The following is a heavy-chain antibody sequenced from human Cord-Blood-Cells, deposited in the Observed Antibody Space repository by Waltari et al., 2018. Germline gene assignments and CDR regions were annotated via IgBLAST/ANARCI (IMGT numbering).Heavy chain of an antibody. Sequence: QVQLQQWGAGLLKPSETLSLTCAVYGGSFSGYYWSWIRQPPGKGLEWIGEINHSGSTNYNPSLKSRVTISVDTSKNQFSLKLSSVTAADTAVYYCARGSSWVNFDYWGQGTLVTVSS. D-gene: IGHD6-13*01. CDR3: ARGSSWVNFDY. CDR2: INHSGST. J-gene: IGHJ4*02. V-gene: IGHV4-34*01. CDR1: GGSFSGYY.